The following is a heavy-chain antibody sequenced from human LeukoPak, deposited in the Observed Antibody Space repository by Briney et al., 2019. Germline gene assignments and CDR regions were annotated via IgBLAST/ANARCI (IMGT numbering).Heavy chain of an antibody. CDR2: IYYSGST. Sequence: SETLSLTCTVSGGSISSSSYYWGWIPQPPGKGPEWIGSIYYSGSTYYNPSLKSRVTISVDTSKNQFSLKLSSVTAADTAVYYCARTSCYYDSSGYCPLFAFDIWGQGTMVTVSS. J-gene: IGHJ3*02. CDR1: GGSISSSSYY. CDR3: ARTSCYYDSSGYCPLFAFDI. V-gene: IGHV4-39*01. D-gene: IGHD3-22*01.